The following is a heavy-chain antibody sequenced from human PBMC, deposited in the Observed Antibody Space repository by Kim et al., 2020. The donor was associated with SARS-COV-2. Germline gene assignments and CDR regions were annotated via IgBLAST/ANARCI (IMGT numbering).Heavy chain of an antibody. J-gene: IGHJ5*01. V-gene: IGHV1-2*02. CDR3: VCLFRDGYNFDRLADS. CDR1: EDIFNDYF. D-gene: IGHD5-12*01. Sequence: ASVKVSCKASEDIFNDYFLHWVRQAPGQGLVWIGWINPRTGATRSPPQFQGRVALTRDTSRKTIYLELTGLTTLDDQAHYYCVCLFRDGYNFDRLADSWG. CDR2: INPRTGAT.